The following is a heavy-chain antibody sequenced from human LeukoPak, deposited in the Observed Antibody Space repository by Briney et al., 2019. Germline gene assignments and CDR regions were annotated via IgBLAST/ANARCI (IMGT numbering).Heavy chain of an antibody. D-gene: IGHD2-15*01. CDR2: ISSSSSTI. Sequence: GGSLRLSCAAPGFTFSSYSMNWVRQAPGKGLEWVSYISSSSSTIYYADSVKGRFTISRDNAKNSLYLQMNSLRAEDTAVYYCAKGAKRLGYCSGGTCYSNYDYYYMDVWGKGTTVTISS. J-gene: IGHJ6*03. CDR1: GFTFSSYS. V-gene: IGHV3-48*01. CDR3: AKGAKRLGYCSGGTCYSNYDYYYMDV.